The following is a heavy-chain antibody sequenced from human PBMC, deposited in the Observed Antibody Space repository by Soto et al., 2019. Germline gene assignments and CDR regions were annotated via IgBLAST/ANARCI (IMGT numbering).Heavy chain of an antibody. J-gene: IGHJ4*02. CDR3: AKDLSYYDFWSGTFPLDY. D-gene: IGHD3-3*01. Sequence: GGSLRLSCAASGFTFSSYAMSWVRQAPGKGLEWVSAISGSGGSTYYADSVKGRFTISRDNSKNTLYLQMNSLRAEDTAVYYCAKDLSYYDFWSGTFPLDYWGQGTLVTVSS. CDR2: ISGSGGST. CDR1: GFTFSSYA. V-gene: IGHV3-23*01.